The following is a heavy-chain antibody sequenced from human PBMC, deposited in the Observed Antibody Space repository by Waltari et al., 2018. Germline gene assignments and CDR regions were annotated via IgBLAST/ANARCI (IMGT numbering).Heavy chain of an antibody. Sequence: EVQLVESGGGLIQPGGSLRLSCAASGFTVSSNYMSWVRQAPGKGLEWVSVIYSGGSTYYADSVNGRFTISRDNAKNSLDLQMNSLRVEDTAVYYCARGRIYHDSSASGYYFDYWGQGTLVAVSS. J-gene: IGHJ4*02. D-gene: IGHD3-22*01. CDR2: IYSGGST. V-gene: IGHV3-53*01. CDR3: ARGRIYHDSSASGYYFDY. CDR1: GFTVSSNY.